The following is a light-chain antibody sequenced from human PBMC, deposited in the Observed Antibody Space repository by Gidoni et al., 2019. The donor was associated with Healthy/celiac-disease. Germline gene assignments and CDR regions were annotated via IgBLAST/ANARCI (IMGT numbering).Light chain of an antibody. J-gene: IGKJ2*01. CDR1: QDISNY. V-gene: IGKV1-33*01. CDR3: QQYDNFSYT. Sequence: IQMTQSPSSLSASVGDRVTITCQTSQDISNYLNWYQQKPGKAPKLLIYDASNLETGVPSRFSGSGSGTDFTFTISSLQSEDIATYYCQQYDNFSYTFGQGTKLEIK. CDR2: DAS.